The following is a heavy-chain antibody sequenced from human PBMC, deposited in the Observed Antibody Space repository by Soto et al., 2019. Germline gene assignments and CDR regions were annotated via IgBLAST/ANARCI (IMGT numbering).Heavy chain of an antibody. Sequence: EVQLVESGGGLVQPGGFLRLSCAASGFTVSSNYMSWVRQAPGKGLEWVSVIYSGGSTYYADSVKGRFTISRDNSKNTLYLQMNSLRAEDTAVYYCARDGWEEFYMDVWGKGTTVTVSS. J-gene: IGHJ6*03. CDR1: GFTVSSNY. V-gene: IGHV3-66*01. D-gene: IGHD6-19*01. CDR3: ARDGWEEFYMDV. CDR2: IYSGGST.